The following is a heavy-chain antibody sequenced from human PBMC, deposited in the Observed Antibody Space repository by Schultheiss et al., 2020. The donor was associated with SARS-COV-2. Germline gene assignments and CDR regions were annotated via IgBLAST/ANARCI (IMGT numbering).Heavy chain of an antibody. D-gene: IGHD5-24*01. V-gene: IGHV5-51*01. Sequence: GESLKISCKGSGYSFTSYWIGWVRQMPGKGLEWMGIIYPGDSDTRYSPSFQGQVTISADKSISTAYLQWSSLKASDTAMYYCARGTGRWLQFSGFDPWGQRTLVTVSS. J-gene: IGHJ5*02. CDR1: GYSFTSYW. CDR3: ARGTGRWLQFSGFDP. CDR2: IYPGDSDT.